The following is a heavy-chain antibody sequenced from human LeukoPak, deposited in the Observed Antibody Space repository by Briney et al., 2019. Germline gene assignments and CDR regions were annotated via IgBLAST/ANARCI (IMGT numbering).Heavy chain of an antibody. J-gene: IGHJ6*03. D-gene: IGHD2-15*01. CDR3: ASFYCSGGSCYQYYYYYYMDV. V-gene: IGHV4-39*07. CDR1: GGSISSSSYY. CDR2: ISYSGST. Sequence: SETLSLTCTVSGGSISSSSYYWGWIRQPPGKGLEWIGSISYSGSTYYNPSLKSRVTISVDTSKNQFSLKLSSVTAADTAVYYCASFYCSGGSCYQYYYYYYMDVWGKGTTVTVSS.